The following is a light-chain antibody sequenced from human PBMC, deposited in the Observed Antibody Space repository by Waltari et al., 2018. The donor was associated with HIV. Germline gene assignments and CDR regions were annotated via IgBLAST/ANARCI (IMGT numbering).Light chain of an antibody. CDR2: EVV. Sequence: QSALTQPASVSGSPGQSLTISCTGTDTDHYDVSWYQHRPGEPPKVIIFEVVNRPSGVSTRVSGSRSGNTASLTIAGLLAEDEADYFCTSYISSAIPVFGGGTKVTVL. V-gene: IGLV2-14*01. CDR1: DTDHYD. CDR3: TSYISSAIPV. J-gene: IGLJ2*01.